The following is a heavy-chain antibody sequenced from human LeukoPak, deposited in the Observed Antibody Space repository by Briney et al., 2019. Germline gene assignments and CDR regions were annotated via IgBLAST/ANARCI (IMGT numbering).Heavy chain of an antibody. J-gene: IGHJ3*02. Sequence: PSEALSLTCTVSSGSLSSYYWNWIRQPPGKGLEWIGYIYYSGRTDYNPSLKSRVTISVDTSKHQFSMKLKSVTAADTAVYFCARGRWLPNAFDIWGQGTMVTVFS. CDR2: IYYSGRT. V-gene: IGHV4-59*01. CDR1: SGSLSSYY. D-gene: IGHD5-24*01. CDR3: ARGRWLPNAFDI.